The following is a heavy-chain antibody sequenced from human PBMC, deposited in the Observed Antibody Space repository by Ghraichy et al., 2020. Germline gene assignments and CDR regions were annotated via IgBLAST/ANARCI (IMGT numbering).Heavy chain of an antibody. V-gene: IGHV3-15*01. CDR1: GFTFSNAW. D-gene: IGHD6-19*01. Sequence: GGSLRLSYAASGFTFSNAWMSWVRQAPGKGLEWVGRIKSKTDGGTKDYAAPVKGRFTISRDDSKNTLYLQMNSLKTEDTAVYYCTSIPDRIAVAGTRDYWGQGTLVTVSS. J-gene: IGHJ4*02. CDR2: IKSKTDGGTK. CDR3: TSIPDRIAVAGTRDY.